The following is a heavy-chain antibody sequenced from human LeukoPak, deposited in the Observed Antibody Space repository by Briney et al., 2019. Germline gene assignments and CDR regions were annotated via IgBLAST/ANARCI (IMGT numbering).Heavy chain of an antibody. Sequence: GGSLRLSCAASGFTFGSYAMSWVREAPGKGMEWVGRFKSKTDGGTTDYAAPVKGRFIVSRDDSKNTLYLQMNSMRTEDTAVYFCTKDIGYFDYWGRGTLVTVSS. CDR3: TKDIGYFDY. CDR2: FKSKTDGGTT. V-gene: IGHV3-15*01. J-gene: IGHJ4*02. CDR1: GFTFGSYA.